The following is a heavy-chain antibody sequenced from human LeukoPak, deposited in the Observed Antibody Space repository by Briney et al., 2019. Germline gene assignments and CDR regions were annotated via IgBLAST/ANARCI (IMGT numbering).Heavy chain of an antibody. J-gene: IGHJ4*02. CDR3: ARAGSGTEGLDY. D-gene: IGHD3-10*01. CDR1: GFTFSSYS. V-gene: IGHV3-21*01. Sequence: GGSLRLSCAASGFTFSSYSMNWVRQAPGKGVGVVSSISSSSSYIYYADSVKGRFTISRNNAKNSLYLQMNSLRAEDTAVYYCARAGSGTEGLDYWGQGTLVTVSS. CDR2: ISSSSSYI.